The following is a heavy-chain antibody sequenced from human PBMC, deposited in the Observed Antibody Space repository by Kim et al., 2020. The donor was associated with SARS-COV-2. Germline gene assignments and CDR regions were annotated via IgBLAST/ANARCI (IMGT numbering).Heavy chain of an antibody. V-gene: IGHV1-2*06. CDR1: GYTFTGYY. J-gene: IGHJ4*02. Sequence: ASVKVSCKASGYTFTGYYLHWVRQAPGQGLEWMGRINPNSGGTKFAQNLQGRVTMTSDTSINTVYMELSRLKSGDTAVYYCARVWSTTMIPILAYWGQRTPVTVSS. D-gene: IGHD3-3*01. CDR3: ARVWSTTMIPILAY. CDR2: INPNSGGT.